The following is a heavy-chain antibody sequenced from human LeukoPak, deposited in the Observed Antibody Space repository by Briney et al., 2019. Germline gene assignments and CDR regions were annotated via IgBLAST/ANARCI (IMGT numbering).Heavy chain of an antibody. CDR3: AKEQRGYSGYAVGSWFDP. V-gene: IGHV3-23*01. J-gene: IGHJ5*02. CDR1: GFTFSSYA. Sequence: QSGGSLRLSCAASGFTFSSYAMGWVRQAPGKGLEWVSSISASGGSTYHADSVKGRFTISRDNSKNTLYLQMNSLGAEDTAVYFCAKEQRGYSGYAVGSWFDPWGQGTLVTVSS. D-gene: IGHD5-12*01. CDR2: ISASGGST.